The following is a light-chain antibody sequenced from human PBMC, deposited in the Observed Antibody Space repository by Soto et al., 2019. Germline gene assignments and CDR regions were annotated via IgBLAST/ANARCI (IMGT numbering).Light chain of an antibody. J-gene: IGKJ1*01. Sequence: EIVLTQSPGTLSLSPGERATLSCRASQSVSSSYLAWYQQKPGQAPRLLIYVASTRATGIPDRFSGSGSGTDFTLTISRLEPEDFAVYYCQQYGSPPQTFGQGTKVDIK. CDR3: QQYGSPPQT. CDR2: VAS. V-gene: IGKV3-20*01. CDR1: QSVSSSY.